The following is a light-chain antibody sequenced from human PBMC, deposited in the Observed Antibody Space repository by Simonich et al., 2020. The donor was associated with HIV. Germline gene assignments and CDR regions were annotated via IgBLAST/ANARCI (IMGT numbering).Light chain of an antibody. V-gene: IGKV3D-20*01. Sequence: EIVLTQSPATLSLSPGERATLSCRASQSVSSYLAWSQQKPGLAPRLLIYDASSRATGIPGRFSGSGSGTDFTLTISRLEPEDFAVYYCQQYGSSQTFAQGTKVEIK. J-gene: IGKJ1*01. CDR1: QSVSSY. CDR2: DAS. CDR3: QQYGSSQT.